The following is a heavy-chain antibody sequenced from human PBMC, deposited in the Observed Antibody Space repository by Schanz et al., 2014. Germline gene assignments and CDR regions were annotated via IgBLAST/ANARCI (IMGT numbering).Heavy chain of an antibody. CDR1: GYTFTTYY. CDR3: ARGPSTGAFDI. V-gene: IGHV1-46*03. CDR2: IIPILDKT. Sequence: QGQLVQSGAEVKKPGVSVKVSCKASGYTFTTYYIHWVRQAPGQGLEWMGRIIPILDKTNYAQKFRGRVTMTRDTSTSTVYMELSSLRSEDTAVYFCARGPSTGAFDIWGQGTMVTVSS. J-gene: IGHJ3*02.